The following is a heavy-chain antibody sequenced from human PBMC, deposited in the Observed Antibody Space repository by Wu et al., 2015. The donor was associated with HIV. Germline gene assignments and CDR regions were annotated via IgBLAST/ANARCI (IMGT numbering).Heavy chain of an antibody. CDR1: GGTFSSYG. D-gene: IGHD5-18*01. J-gene: IGHJ5*02. V-gene: IGHV1-69*13. CDR2: IIPVFGTE. Sequence: QVQLVQSGAEVKKPGSSVKVSCKAPGGTFSSYGINWVRQAPGQGLEWMGRIIPVFGTENYAQKFQGRVTIIADESTSTAYMELNSLRSEDTAVYYCARDPSGYNYVKPTWFDPWGQGTLVTVSS. CDR3: ARDPSGYNYVKPTWFDP.